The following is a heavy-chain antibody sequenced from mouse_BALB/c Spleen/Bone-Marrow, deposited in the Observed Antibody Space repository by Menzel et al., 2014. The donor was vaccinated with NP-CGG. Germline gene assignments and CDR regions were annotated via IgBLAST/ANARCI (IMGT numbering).Heavy chain of an antibody. V-gene: IGHV1-26*01. CDR3: ARKDYGYNYAMDY. Sequence: EVKVVESGPELVKPGASVKISCKTSGYTFTEYTMHWVKQSHGKSLEWIGGINPNNGGTSYNQKFKGKATLTVDKSSSTAYMELRSLTSEDSAVYYCARKDYGYNYAMDYWGQGTSVTVSS. CDR1: GYTFTEYT. D-gene: IGHD1-2*01. J-gene: IGHJ4*01. CDR2: INPNNGGT.